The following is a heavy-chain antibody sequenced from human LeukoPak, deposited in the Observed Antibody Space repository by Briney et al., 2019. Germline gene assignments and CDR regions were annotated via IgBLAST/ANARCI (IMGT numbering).Heavy chain of an antibody. J-gene: IGHJ6*04. CDR2: ISYDGSNK. V-gene: IGHV3-30*18. D-gene: IGHD2-15*01. CDR1: GFTFSSYG. Sequence: GGSLRLSCAPSGFTFSSYGMHWVRQAPGKGLEWVAVISYDGSNKYYAHSVKGRFTISGDNSKTTLYLQMNSLRAEDTAVYYCAKGGRGYCSGGSCYDSVSPEGLGYYYGMDVWGKGTTVTVSS. CDR3: AKGGRGYCSGGSCYDSVSPEGLGYYYGMDV.